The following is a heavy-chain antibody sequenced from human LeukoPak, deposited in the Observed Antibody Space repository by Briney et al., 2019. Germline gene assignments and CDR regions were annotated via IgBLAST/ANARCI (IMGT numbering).Heavy chain of an antibody. Sequence: PSQTLSLTRTVSGGSISSGDYYWNWIRQHPEKSLEWIGYIFYSGSTYYNPSLKSRVTISVDTSKNQFSLKLSSVTAADTAVYYCAGGSTLIRGFDYWGQGTLVTVSS. CDR1: GGSISSGDYY. J-gene: IGHJ4*02. D-gene: IGHD3-10*01. CDR2: IFYSGST. CDR3: AGGSTLIRGFDY. V-gene: IGHV4-31*03.